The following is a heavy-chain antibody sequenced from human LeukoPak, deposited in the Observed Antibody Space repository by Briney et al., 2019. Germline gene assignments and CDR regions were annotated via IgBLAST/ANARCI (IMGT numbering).Heavy chain of an antibody. CDR3: ARDDHYNYYYMDV. V-gene: IGHV3-48*01. Sequence: GGSLRLSCAASGFIFSTYSMNWVRQAPGKGVEWVSYISSSSSTIYYADSVKGGFTISRDNDENSLYLQMNSLGAEDTAVYYCARDDHYNYYYMDVWGKGTTVTVSS. CDR1: GFIFSTYS. CDR2: ISSSSSTI. J-gene: IGHJ6*03.